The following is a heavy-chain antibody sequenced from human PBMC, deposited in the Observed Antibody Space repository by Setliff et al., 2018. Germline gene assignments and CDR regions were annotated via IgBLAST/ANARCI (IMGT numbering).Heavy chain of an antibody. V-gene: IGHV1-69*05. CDR1: GGTFSSYA. Sequence: SVKVSCKASGGTFSSYAISWVRQAPGQGLEWMGGTIPMFGTTEYAQKFQGRLTIITDESTSTAFMQLSSLRSDDTAVYYCVREGVDRRSSTDYRYYMDVWGKGTTVTVSS. J-gene: IGHJ6*03. CDR2: TIPMFGTT. CDR3: VREGVDRRSSTDYRYYMDV. D-gene: IGHD6-6*01.